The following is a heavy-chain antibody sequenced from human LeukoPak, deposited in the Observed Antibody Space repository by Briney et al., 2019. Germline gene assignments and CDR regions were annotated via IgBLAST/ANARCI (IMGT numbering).Heavy chain of an antibody. D-gene: IGHD3-22*01. CDR1: GYTFTSYY. CDR3: ASGDYYDSSGYYGNEYFQH. J-gene: IGHJ1*01. V-gene: IGHV1-46*01. CDR2: INPSGGST. Sequence: ASVKASCKASGYTFTSYYMHWVRQAPGQGLEWMGIINPSGGSTSYAQKFQGSVTMTRDTSTSTVYMELSSLRSEDTAVYYCASGDYYDSSGYYGNEYFQHWGQGTLVTVSS.